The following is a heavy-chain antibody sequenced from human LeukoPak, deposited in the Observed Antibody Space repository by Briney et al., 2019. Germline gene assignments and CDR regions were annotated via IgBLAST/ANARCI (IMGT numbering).Heavy chain of an antibody. V-gene: IGHV3-33*06. CDR3: AKEGYDSSGYYSSFDY. CDR1: GFTFSAYG. CDR2: IWYDGSNK. D-gene: IGHD3-22*01. J-gene: IGHJ4*02. Sequence: GTSLRLSCAASGFTFSAYGMHWVRQAPGKGLEWVAVIWYDGSNKYYADSVKGRFTISRDNSKNTLYLRMDSLRAEDTAVYYSAKEGYDSSGYYSSFDYWGQGTLVTVSS.